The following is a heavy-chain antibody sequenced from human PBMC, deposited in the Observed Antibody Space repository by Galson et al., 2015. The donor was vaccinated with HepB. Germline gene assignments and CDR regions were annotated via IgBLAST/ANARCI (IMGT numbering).Heavy chain of an antibody. CDR3: ARLWYAHAETNNDAFDM. D-gene: IGHD1/OR15-1a*01. Sequence: SLRLSCAASGFIFSNYGINWVRQAPGKGLEWVSSIGSSYVNAHYTDSVRGRFTISRDNTNNSVSLLMKSLRAEDTAVYYCARLWYAHAETNNDAFDMWGPGTLVTVSS. CDR1: GFIFSNYG. J-gene: IGHJ3*02. CDR2: IGSSYVNA. V-gene: IGHV3-21*01.